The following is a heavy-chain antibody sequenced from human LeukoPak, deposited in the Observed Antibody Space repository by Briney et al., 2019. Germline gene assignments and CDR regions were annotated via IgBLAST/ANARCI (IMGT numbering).Heavy chain of an antibody. D-gene: IGHD1-26*01. CDR3: ARARGSGGSYRGPFDY. V-gene: IGHV1-69*06. CDR2: IIPIFGTA. Sequence: SVKVSCKASGHTFTSYGISWVRQAPGQGLEWMGGIIPIFGTANYAQKFQGRVTITADKSTSTAYMELSSLRSEDTAVYYCARARGSGGSYRGPFDYWGQGTLVTVSS. J-gene: IGHJ4*02. CDR1: GHTFTSYG.